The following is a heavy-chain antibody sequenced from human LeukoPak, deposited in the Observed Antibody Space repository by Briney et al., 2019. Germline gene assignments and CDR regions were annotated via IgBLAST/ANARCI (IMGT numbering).Heavy chain of an antibody. CDR3: ARARWQLVPYFDS. Sequence: ASVKVSCKASGYTFTDYYMHWVRQAPGQGLEWMGWINPNSGGTNFAQRFQGRVAMTRDTTISTAYMELGSLRSDDTAVYFCARARWQLVPYFDSWGQGTLVTVSS. CDR1: GYTFTDYY. CDR2: INPNSGGT. V-gene: IGHV1-2*02. D-gene: IGHD6-6*01. J-gene: IGHJ4*02.